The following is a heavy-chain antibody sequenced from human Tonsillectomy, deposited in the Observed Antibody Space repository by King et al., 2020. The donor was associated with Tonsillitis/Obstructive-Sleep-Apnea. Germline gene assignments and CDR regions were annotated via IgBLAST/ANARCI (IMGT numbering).Heavy chain of an antibody. V-gene: IGHV3-30*03. CDR1: GFSFTSYG. Sequence: VQLVESGGGVVQPGRSLRLSCAASGFSFTSYGMHWVRQAPGKGLEHRAGISYDGSNKYYADSVKGRFPISRDNSKNTLYLQMNSLRAEDTAVYFCAYCSSPSCQYFYYFDYWGQGTLVTVSS. CDR3: AYCSSPSCQYFYYFDY. CDR2: ISYDGSNK. J-gene: IGHJ4*02. D-gene: IGHD2-2*01.